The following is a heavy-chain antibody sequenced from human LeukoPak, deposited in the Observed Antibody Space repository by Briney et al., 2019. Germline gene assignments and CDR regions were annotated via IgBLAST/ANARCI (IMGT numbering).Heavy chain of an antibody. D-gene: IGHD1-26*01. CDR3: ARYSGSYALFDN. CDR1: GGSISSYY. V-gene: IGHV4-59*01. J-gene: IGHJ4*02. Sequence: SETLSLTCIVSGGSISSYYWSWIRQPPGKGLEWIGYIYYSGSTNYNPSLKSRVTISVDTSKNQYSLKLSSVTAADTAVYYCARYSGSYALFDNWGQGTLVTVSS. CDR2: IYYSGST.